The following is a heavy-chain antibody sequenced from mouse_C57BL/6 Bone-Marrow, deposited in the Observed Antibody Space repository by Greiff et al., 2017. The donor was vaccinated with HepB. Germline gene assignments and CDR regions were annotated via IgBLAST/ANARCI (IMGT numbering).Heavy chain of an antibody. CDR3: ARRGLRQNYAMDY. V-gene: IGHV1-42*01. CDR2: INPSTGGT. J-gene: IGHJ4*01. Sequence: VQLKESGPELVKPGASVKISCKASGYSFTGYYMNWVKQSPEKSLEWIGEINPSTGGTTYNQKFKAKATLTVDKSSSTAYMQLKSLTSEDSAVYYCARRGLRQNYAMDYGGQGTSVTVSS. D-gene: IGHD2-4*01. CDR1: GYSFTGYY.